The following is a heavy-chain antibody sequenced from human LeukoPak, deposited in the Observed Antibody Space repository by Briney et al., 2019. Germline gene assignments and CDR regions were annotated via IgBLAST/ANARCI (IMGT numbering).Heavy chain of an antibody. D-gene: IGHD6-13*01. CDR3: ARDIHSSSWYWGFDY. V-gene: IGHV4-59*01. Sequence: SETLSLTCTLSGGSISSYYWSWIRQPPGKGLEWIGYIYYSGSTNYNPSLKSRVTISVDTSKNQFSLKLSSVTAADTDVYYCARDIHSSSWYWGFDYWGQGTLVTVSS. CDR1: GGSISSYY. CDR2: IYYSGST. J-gene: IGHJ4*02.